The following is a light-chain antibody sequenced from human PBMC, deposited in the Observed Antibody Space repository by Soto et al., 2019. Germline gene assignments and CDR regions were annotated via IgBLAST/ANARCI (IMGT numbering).Light chain of an antibody. J-gene: IGLJ2*01. CDR1: SSSIGAGYD. CDR2: DNN. CDR3: GTWDSSLPVAVV. Sequence: QSVLTQPPSVSGAPGQRVTISCAGGSSSIGAGYDVHWYQQLPGAAPKLLIYDNNKRPSGIPDRFSGSTSGTSATLGITGLQTGDEADYYCGTWDSSLPVAVVFGGGTKLTVL. V-gene: IGLV1-51*01.